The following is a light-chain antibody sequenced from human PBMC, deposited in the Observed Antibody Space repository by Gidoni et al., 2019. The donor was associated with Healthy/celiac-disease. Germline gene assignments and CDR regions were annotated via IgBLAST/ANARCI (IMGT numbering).Light chain of an antibody. CDR1: SGPSSYA. V-gene: IGLV4-69*01. CDR3: QTWGTGPWV. CDR2: LNSDGSH. J-gene: IGLJ3*02. Sequence: QLVLTQSPSASASLGASVKLTCTLSSGPSSYAIAWHQQQPEKGPRYLMKLNSDGSHSKGDGIPDRFSGSSSGAERYLTISSLQSEEEADYYCQTWGTGPWVFGGGTKLTVL.